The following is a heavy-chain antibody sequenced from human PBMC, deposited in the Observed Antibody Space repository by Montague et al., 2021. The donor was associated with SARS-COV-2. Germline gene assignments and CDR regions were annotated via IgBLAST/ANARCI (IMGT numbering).Heavy chain of an antibody. J-gene: IGHJ4*02. CDR2: ISSSSSYI. V-gene: IGHV3-21*01. CDR1: GFTFSSYS. CDR3: ARDQVRYFDWLIDPIFDY. Sequence: SLRLSCAASGFTFSSYSMNWVRQAPGKGLEWVSSISSSSSYIYYADSVKGRFTISRDNAKNSLYLQMNSLRAEDTAVYYCARDQVRYFDWLIDPIFDYWGQGTLVTVSS. D-gene: IGHD3-9*01.